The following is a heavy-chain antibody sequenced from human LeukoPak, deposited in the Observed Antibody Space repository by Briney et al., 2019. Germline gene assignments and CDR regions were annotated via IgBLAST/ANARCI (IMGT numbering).Heavy chain of an antibody. D-gene: IGHD3-9*01. J-gene: IGHJ3*02. V-gene: IGHV6-1*01. CDR2: TYYRSKWYN. Sequence: SQTPSLTCAISGDSVSSNSAAWNWIRQSPSRGLEWLGRTYYRSKWYNDYAVSVKSRITIYPDTSKNQFSLQLNSVTPEDTAVYYCARDPGYDIPLNDAFDIWGQGTMVTVSS. CDR1: GDSVSSNSAA. CDR3: ARDPGYDIPLNDAFDI.